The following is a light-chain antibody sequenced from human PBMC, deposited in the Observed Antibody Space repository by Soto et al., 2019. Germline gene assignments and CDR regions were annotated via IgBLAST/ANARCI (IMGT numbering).Light chain of an antibody. CDR3: NSYRTVSTYV. CDR2: DVG. J-gene: IGLJ1*01. CDR1: SSDIGGYNF. Sequence: SALTQPASVSGSPGQSITIACTGTSSDIGGYNFVSWYQQHPGKAPKLLIYDVGNRPSGVSNRFSGSKSGNTASLTISGLQAEDEAHYYCNSYRTVSTYVFGTGNKLTVL. V-gene: IGLV2-14*01.